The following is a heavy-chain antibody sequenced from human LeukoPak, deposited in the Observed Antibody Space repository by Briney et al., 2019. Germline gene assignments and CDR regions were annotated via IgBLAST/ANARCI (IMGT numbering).Heavy chain of an antibody. J-gene: IGHJ4*02. CDR2: ISYDGSNK. D-gene: IGHD5-24*01. CDR1: GFAFSSYA. V-gene: IGHV3-30*04. Sequence: GGSLRLSCAASGFAFSSYAMHWDRQAPGKGLEWVAVISYDGSNKYYADSVKGRFTISRDNSKNTLYLQMNSLRAEDTAVYYCARDGYTEYYFDYWGQGTLVTVSS. CDR3: ARDGYTEYYFDY.